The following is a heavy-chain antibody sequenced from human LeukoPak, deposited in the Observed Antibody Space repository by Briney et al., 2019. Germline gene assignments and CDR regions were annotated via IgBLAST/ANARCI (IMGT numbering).Heavy chain of an antibody. CDR2: INHSGST. J-gene: IGHJ3*02. CDR3: ARARLGPVIVGATYAFDI. D-gene: IGHD1-26*01. Sequence: SETLSLTCAVYGGSFSGYYWSWIRQPPGKGLEWIGEINHSGSTNYNPSLKSRVTISVDTSKNQFSLKLSSVTAADTAVYYCARARLGPVIVGATYAFDIWGQGTMVTVSS. V-gene: IGHV4-34*01. CDR1: GGSFSGYY.